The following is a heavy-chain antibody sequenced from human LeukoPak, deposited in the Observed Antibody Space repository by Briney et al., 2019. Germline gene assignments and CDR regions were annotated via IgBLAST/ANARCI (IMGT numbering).Heavy chain of an antibody. Sequence: GSLRLSCAASGFTFSNYPMNWVRQAPGKGLEWVSAISGSGDNTYYADSVKGQFTISRDNSKSTLYLQVNSLRAEDTAVYYCAKGGGWLYYFDYWGQGTLVTVSS. CDR2: ISGSGDNT. V-gene: IGHV3-23*01. CDR3: AKGGGWLYYFDY. D-gene: IGHD6-19*01. CDR1: GFTFSNYP. J-gene: IGHJ4*02.